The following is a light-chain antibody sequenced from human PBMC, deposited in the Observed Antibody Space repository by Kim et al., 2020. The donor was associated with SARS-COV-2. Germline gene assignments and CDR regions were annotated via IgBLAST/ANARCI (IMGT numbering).Light chain of an antibody. CDR3: QQYNNWPET. CDR1: QSVNSN. Sequence: EMVMRQSPANLSLSPGERATLSCRASQSVNSNLAWYQQKPGQAPRLLIYGAPTRATGIPARFSGSGSGTDFTLTISSLQSEDFAVYYCQQYNNWPETFGQGTKVDIK. CDR2: GAP. V-gene: IGKV3-15*01. J-gene: IGKJ1*01.